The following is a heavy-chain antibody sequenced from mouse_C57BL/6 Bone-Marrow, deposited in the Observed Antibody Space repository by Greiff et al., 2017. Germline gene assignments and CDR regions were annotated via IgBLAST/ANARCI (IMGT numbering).Heavy chain of an antibody. Sequence: EVKVVESGGGLVQPGGSLKLSCAASGFTFSDYYMYWVRQTPEKRLEWVAYISNGGGSTYYPDTVKGRFTISRDNAKNTLYLQMSRLKSEDTAMYYCARQRDYYYGSRGYFDVWGTGTTVTVSS. D-gene: IGHD1-1*01. CDR1: GFTFSDYY. CDR3: ARQRDYYYGSRGYFDV. J-gene: IGHJ1*03. CDR2: ISNGGGST. V-gene: IGHV5-12*01.